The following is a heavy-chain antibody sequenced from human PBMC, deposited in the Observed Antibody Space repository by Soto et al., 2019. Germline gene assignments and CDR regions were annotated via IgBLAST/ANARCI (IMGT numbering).Heavy chain of an antibody. D-gene: IGHD6-13*01. J-gene: IGHJ5*02. Sequence: PVKVTCEASRGTFSSYAISWVRHYHEQGLEWMGGIIPIFGTANYAQKFQGRVTITADESTSTAYMELSSLRSEDTAVYYCARDGFPGIAAAGENWFDPWGQGTLVTVSS. CDR1: RGTFSSYA. CDR3: ARDGFPGIAAAGENWFDP. V-gene: IGHV1-69*01. CDR2: IIPIFGTA.